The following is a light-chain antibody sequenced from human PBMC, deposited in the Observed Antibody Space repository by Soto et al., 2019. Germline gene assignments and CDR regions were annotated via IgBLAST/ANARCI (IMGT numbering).Light chain of an antibody. V-gene: IGKV1-5*01. CDR3: QHYNSYSEA. Sequence: DIQMTQSPSTLSASVGDRVTITCRASQSISSWLAWYQQKPGEAPKLLIFDASSLDSGVPSRFSGSGSGTEFTLTISSLQPDDFATYYCQHYNSYSEAFGQGTKVDIK. CDR2: DAS. J-gene: IGKJ1*01. CDR1: QSISSW.